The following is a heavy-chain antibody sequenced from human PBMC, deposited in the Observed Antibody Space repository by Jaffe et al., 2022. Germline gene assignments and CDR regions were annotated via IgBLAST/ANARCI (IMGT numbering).Heavy chain of an antibody. CDR2: INPSGGST. J-gene: IGHJ6*03. CDR1: GYTFTSYY. Sequence: QVQLVQSGAEVKKPGASVKVSCKASGYTFTSYYMHWVRQAPGQGLEWMGIINPSGGSTRYAQKFQGRVTMTRDTSTSTVYMEVSSLRSEDTAVYYCARGLSGTYSNYYYFYMDVWGKGTTVTVSS. D-gene: IGHD1-26*01. V-gene: IGHV1-46*01. CDR3: ARGLSGTYSNYYYFYMDV.